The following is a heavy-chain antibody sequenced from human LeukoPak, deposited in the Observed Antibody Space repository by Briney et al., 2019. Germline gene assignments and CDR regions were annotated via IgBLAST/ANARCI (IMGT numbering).Heavy chain of an antibody. CDR1: GGSFSGYY. V-gene: IGHV4-34*01. CDR3: ARHVFPVVVTAAFDY. J-gene: IGHJ4*02. D-gene: IGHD2-21*02. Sequence: SETLSLTCAVYGGSFSGYYWSWIRQPPGKGLEWIGSIYYSGSTYYNPSLKSRVTISVDTSKNQFSLKLSSVTAADTAVYYCARHVFPVVVTAAFDYWGQGTLVTVSS. CDR2: IYYSGST.